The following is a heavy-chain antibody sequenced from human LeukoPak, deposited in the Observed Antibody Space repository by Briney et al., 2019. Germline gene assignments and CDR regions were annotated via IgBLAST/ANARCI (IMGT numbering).Heavy chain of an antibody. J-gene: IGHJ5*02. CDR1: GYTFTYYY. Sequence: GASVKVSCKASGYTFTYYYVHWVRQAPGLGLEWMGIINPLRGITIYAQEFQGRVTMTSDTSTNTVYMELSSLISEDTAVYYCTRTIGYRPVAGLKEKWFDPWGQGTLVTVSS. CDR3: TRTIGYRPVAGLKEKWFDP. D-gene: IGHD6-19*01. CDR2: INPLRGIT. V-gene: IGHV1-46*01.